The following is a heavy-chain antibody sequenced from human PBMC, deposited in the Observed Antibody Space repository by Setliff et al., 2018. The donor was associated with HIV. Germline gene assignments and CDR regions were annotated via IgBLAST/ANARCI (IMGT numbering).Heavy chain of an antibody. CDR1: RFSFTNAW. V-gene: IGHV3-15*01. CDR3: ATESRLLAGGSYPFDN. J-gene: IGHJ4*02. CDR2: IKSKTEGGTT. D-gene: IGHD1-26*01. Sequence: GGSLRLSCAASRFSFTNAWMSWVRQAPGKGLEWVGRIKSKTEGGTTDYATPVKGRFIISRDYSENTLFLQMNDLKIEGTGVYYCATESRLLAGGSYPFDNWGQGTLVTVSS.